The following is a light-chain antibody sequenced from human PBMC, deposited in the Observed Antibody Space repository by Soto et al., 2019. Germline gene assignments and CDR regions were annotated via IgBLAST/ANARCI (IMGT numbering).Light chain of an antibody. CDR2: DAS. CDR1: QDISNY. J-gene: IGKJ3*01. CDR3: QQFDNLPST. Sequence: DIQMTQSPPSLSASVGDRVTITCQASQDISNYLNWYQQKPGRAPKLLIYDASNLETVVPSRFRGSESGTDFTFTISSLQPDDIATYYCQQFDNLPSTFGPGTRVYIK. V-gene: IGKV1-33*01.